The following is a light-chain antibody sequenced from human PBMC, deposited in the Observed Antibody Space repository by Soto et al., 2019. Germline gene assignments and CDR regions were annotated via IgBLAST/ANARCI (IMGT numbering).Light chain of an antibody. CDR1: SGDIGGYDY. CDR2: EVT. J-gene: IGLJ1*01. Sequence: QSALTQPPSASGSPGQSVTISCTGTSGDIGGYDYVSWYQQHPGKAPKLMIYEVTKRPLGVPDRFSGSKSGNTASLTVSGHQAEDEADYYCSSYAGSNNPYVFGTGTKVTVL. CDR3: SSYAGSNNPYV. V-gene: IGLV2-8*01.